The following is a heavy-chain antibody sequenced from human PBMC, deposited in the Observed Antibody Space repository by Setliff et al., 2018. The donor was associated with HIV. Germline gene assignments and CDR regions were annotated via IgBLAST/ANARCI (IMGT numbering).Heavy chain of an antibody. Sequence: PSETLSLTCAVYGGSFSGHYWSWIRQSPGKGLEWIGEINHIGGNTNHNPSLKSRVTISVDTSKKQFSLKLSSVTAADTAVYYCARGLSIFGVATPGFYSFMDVWGKGTTVTVSS. D-gene: IGHD3-3*01. CDR3: ARGLSIFGVATPGFYSFMDV. J-gene: IGHJ6*03. V-gene: IGHV4-34*01. CDR2: INHIGGNT. CDR1: GGSFSGHY.